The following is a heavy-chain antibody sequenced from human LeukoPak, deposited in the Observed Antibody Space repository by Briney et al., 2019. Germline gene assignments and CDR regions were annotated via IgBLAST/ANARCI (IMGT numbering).Heavy chain of an antibody. D-gene: IGHD3-16*02. CDR1: GGTFSSYA. J-gene: IGHJ4*02. CDR3: ARDRQGIMITFGGVTVSDY. V-gene: IGHV1-18*01. Sequence: ASVKVSCKASGGTFSSYAISWVRQAPGQGLEWMGWISAYNGNTNYAQKLQGRVTMTTDTSTSTAYMELRSQRSDDTAVYYCARDRQGIMITFGGVTVSDYWGQGTLVTVSS. CDR2: ISAYNGNT.